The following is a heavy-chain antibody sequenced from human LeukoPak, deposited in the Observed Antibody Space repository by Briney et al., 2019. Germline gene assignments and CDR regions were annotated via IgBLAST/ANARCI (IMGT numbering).Heavy chain of an antibody. CDR3: ARDFSYGSGFDY. CDR1: GFSISSYA. V-gene: IGHV3-64*01. J-gene: IGHJ4*02. D-gene: IGHD5-18*01. Sequence: GGSQRLSCAASGFSISSYALHWVRQAPGKGLQYVSGISNGGSIDYANSVKGRFTISRDNSKNTLYLQMGSLRPEDMAVYYCARDFSYGSGFDYWGQGILVTVSS. CDR2: ISNGGSI.